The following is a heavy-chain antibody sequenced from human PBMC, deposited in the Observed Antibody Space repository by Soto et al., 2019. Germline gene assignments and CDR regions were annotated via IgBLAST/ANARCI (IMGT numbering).Heavy chain of an antibody. D-gene: IGHD3-3*01. CDR3: TTYYDFWSGYYNWFDP. J-gene: IGHJ5*02. CDR1: GFTFGDYA. Sequence: EVQLVESGGGLVQPGRSLRLSCTASGFTFGDYAMSWFRQAPGKGLEWVGFIRSKAYGGTTEYAASVKGRFTISRDDSKSIAYLQMNSLKTEDTAVYYCTTYYDFWSGYYNWFDPWGQGTLVTVSS. V-gene: IGHV3-49*03. CDR2: IRSKAYGGTT.